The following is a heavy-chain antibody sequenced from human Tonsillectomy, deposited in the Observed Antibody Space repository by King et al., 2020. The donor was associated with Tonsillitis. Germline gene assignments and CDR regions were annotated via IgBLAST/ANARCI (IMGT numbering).Heavy chain of an antibody. V-gene: IGHV1-69*12. CDR2: ILPIFGTK. Sequence: QLVQSGAEVKKPGSSVKVSCKASGGTFSNFAFSWVRQATGQGLEWIGGILPIFGTKTYAHDFQDRVTITADESTRTAHMELSSLRSEDTAVYYCARHAERYCSATRSKKRGHPFDNWGQGTMV. J-gene: IGHJ3*02. D-gene: IGHD2-21*01. CDR3: ARHAERYCSATRSKKRGHPFDN. CDR1: GGTFSNFA.